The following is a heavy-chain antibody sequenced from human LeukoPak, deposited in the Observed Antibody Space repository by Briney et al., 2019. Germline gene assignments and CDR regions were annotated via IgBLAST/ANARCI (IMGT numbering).Heavy chain of an antibody. CDR1: GFTFSSYA. CDR3: AKAANEFGELLFFFYFDY. J-gene: IGHJ4*02. V-gene: IGHV3-23*01. CDR2: ISGSGGST. D-gene: IGHD3-10*01. Sequence: GGSLRLSCAASGFTFSSYAMSWVRQAPGKGLEWVSAISGSGGSTYYADSVKGRFTISRDSSKNTLHLQMNSLRAEDTAVYYCAKAANEFGELLFFFYFDYWGQGTLVTVSS.